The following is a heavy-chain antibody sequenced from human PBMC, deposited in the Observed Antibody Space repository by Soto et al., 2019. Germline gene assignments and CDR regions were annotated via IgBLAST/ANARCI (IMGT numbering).Heavy chain of an antibody. CDR1: GFTFSTYG. CDR2: ISYDGSTK. Sequence: PAGSLRLSCAASGFTFSTYGMHWVRQAPGKGLQWVPVISYDGSTKYYADSVKGRFTISTDNSQNTLYLHMNSLRAEDTAVYYCAGGHDAFDIWGQGTMVTVS. V-gene: IGHV3-30*03. D-gene: IGHD3-16*01. J-gene: IGHJ3*02. CDR3: AGGHDAFDI.